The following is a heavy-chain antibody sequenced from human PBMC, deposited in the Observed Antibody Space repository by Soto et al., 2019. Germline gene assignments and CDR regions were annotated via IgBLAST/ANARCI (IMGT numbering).Heavy chain of an antibody. CDR1: GDRVSSNSAA. J-gene: IGHJ4*02. V-gene: IGHV6-1*01. CDR3: ARVGYSGYDLTPPMDYYFDY. Sequence: QSQTLSLPCAISGDRVSSNSAAWNWIRQSPSRGLEWLGRTYYRSKWYNDYAVSVKSRITINPDTSKNQFSLQLNSVTPEDTAVYYCARVGYSGYDLTPPMDYYFDYWGQGTLVTVSS. CDR2: TYYRSKWYN. D-gene: IGHD5-12*01.